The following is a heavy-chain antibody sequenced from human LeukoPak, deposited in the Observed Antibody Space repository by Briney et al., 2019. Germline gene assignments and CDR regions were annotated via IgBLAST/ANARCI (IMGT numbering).Heavy chain of an antibody. V-gene: IGHV3-33*01. J-gene: IGHJ4*02. CDR3: ARAEVDTAMGSV. CDR1: GFTFSSYC. CDR2: IWYDGSNK. Sequence: GRSLRLSCAASGFTFSSYCMHWVRQAPGKGLEWVAVIWYDGSNKYYADSVKGRFTISRDNSKNTLYLQMNSLRAEDTAVYYCARAEVDTAMGSVWGQGTLVTVSS. D-gene: IGHD5-18*01.